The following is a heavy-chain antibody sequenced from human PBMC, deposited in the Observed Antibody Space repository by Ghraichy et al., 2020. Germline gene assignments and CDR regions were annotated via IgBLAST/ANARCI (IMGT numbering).Heavy chain of an antibody. J-gene: IGHJ3*02. V-gene: IGHV4-38-2*02. CDR2: IYHSGST. Sequence: SETLSLTCTVSGYSISSGYYWGWIRQPPGKGLEWIGSIYHSGSTYYNPSLKSRVTISVDTSKNQFSLKLSSVTAADTAVYYCAREPRWLRAFDIGGQGTMVIVSS. CDR1: GYSISSGYY. D-gene: IGHD5-24*01. CDR3: AREPRWLRAFDI.